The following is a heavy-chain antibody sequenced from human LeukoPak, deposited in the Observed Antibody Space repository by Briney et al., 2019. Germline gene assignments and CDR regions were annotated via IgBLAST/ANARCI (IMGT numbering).Heavy chain of an antibody. CDR3: AKDPVADYYDCSSPPYYFDY. CDR2: IRYDGSNK. CDR1: GFTFCSYG. Sequence: GGSLRLSCAASGFTFCSYGMHWVRQAPGKGLEWVAFIRYDGSNKYYADSVRGRFTISRDNSKNMLYLQMNSLRAEDTAVYYCAKDPVADYYDCSSPPYYFDYWGQGTLVTVSS. V-gene: IGHV3-30*02. J-gene: IGHJ4*02. D-gene: IGHD3-22*01.